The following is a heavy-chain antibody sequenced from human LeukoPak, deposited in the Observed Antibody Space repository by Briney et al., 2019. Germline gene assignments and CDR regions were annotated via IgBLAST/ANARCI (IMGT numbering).Heavy chain of an antibody. CDR3: AKDPNGDYIGAFDF. J-gene: IGHJ3*01. Sequence: PGGSLRLSCAASGFTVSSNYMSWVRQAPGKGLEWVSSITGSGAGTSYADSMRGRFTISRDNSKNTLFLQMNSLRAEDTAVYYCAKDPNGDYIGAFDFWGQGTMVTVSS. D-gene: IGHD4-17*01. V-gene: IGHV3-23*01. CDR2: ITGSGAGT. CDR1: GFTVSSNY.